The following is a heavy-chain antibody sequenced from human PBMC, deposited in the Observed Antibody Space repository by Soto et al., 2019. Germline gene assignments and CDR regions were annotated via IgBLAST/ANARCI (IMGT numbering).Heavy chain of an antibody. CDR2: ISAYNGNT. CDR1: GYTFTSYG. Sequence: ASVKVSCKASGYTFTSYGISWVRQAPGQGLEWMGWISAYNGNTNYAQKLQGRVTMTTDTSTRTAYMELRSLRSDDTAVYYCARGTYYDFWSGYFRPVYYFDYWGQGTLVTVSS. D-gene: IGHD3-3*01. V-gene: IGHV1-18*01. J-gene: IGHJ4*02. CDR3: ARGTYYDFWSGYFRPVYYFDY.